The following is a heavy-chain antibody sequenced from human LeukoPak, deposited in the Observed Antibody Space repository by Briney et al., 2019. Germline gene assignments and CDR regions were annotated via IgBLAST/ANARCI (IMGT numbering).Heavy chain of an antibody. CDR2: TNPNSGGT. D-gene: IGHD3-22*01. CDR3: ARRYYDSSGPFDY. V-gene: IGHV1-2*02. J-gene: IGHJ4*02. CDR1: GYTFTGYY. Sequence: ASVKVSCKASGYTFTGYYMHWVRQAPGQGLEWMGWTNPNSGGTNYAQKFQGRVTMTRDTSISTAYMELSRLRSDDTAVYYCARRYYDSSGPFDYWGQGTLVTVSS.